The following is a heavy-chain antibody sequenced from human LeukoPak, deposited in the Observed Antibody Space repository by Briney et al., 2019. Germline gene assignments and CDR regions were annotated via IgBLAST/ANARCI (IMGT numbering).Heavy chain of an antibody. V-gene: IGHV3-53*01. J-gene: IGHJ3*02. CDR2: IYSGGST. CDR1: GFTFNSYN. Sequence: GGSLRLSCTASGFTFNSYNMNWVRQAPGKGLEWVSVIYSGGSTYYADSVKGRFTISRDNSKNTLYLQMNSLRAEDTAVYYCARDEEYEAFDIWGQGTMVTVSS. CDR3: ARDEEYEAFDI. D-gene: IGHD3-10*01.